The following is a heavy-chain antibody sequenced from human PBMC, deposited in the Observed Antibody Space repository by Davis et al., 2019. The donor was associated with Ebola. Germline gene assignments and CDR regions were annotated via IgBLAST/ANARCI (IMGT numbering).Heavy chain of an antibody. J-gene: IGHJ6*04. CDR3: ARGPNGMDV. V-gene: IGHV4-34*01. CDR1: GGSISSYY. Sequence: PSETLSLTCTVSGGSISSYYWSWIRQHPGKGLEWIGEINHSGSTNYNPSLKSRVTISVDTSKNQFSLKLSSVTAADTAVYYCARGPNGMDVWGKGTTVTVSS. CDR2: INHSGST.